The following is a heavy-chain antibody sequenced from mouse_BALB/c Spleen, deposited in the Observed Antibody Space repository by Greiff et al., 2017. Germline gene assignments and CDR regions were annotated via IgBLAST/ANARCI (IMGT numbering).Heavy chain of an antibody. CDR2: IDPANGNT. CDR3: ARYSYGLYFDY. Sequence: EVKLVESGAELVKPGASVKLSCTASGFNIKDTYMHWVKQRPEQGLEWIGRIDPANGNTKYDPKFQGKATITADTSSNTAYLQLSSLTSEDTAVYYCARYSYGLYFDYWGQGTTLTVSS. D-gene: IGHD2-12*01. V-gene: IGHV14-3*02. J-gene: IGHJ2*01. CDR1: GFNIKDTY.